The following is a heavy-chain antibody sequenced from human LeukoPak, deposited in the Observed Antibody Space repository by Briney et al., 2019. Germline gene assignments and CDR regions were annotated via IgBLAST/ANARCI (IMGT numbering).Heavy chain of an antibody. V-gene: IGHV3-15*07. J-gene: IGHJ4*02. CDR2: IKSKTAGGTT. CDR1: AFTLSNAR. CDR3: SINYYESNDYYIDY. D-gene: IGHD3-22*01. Sequence: GGSLRLSCAASAFTLSNARMNWVRQAPGKGLEWVGRIKSKTAGGTTDYAAPVKGRFIISRDDSKNTLYLQMNSLKTEDTAVYYCSINYYESNDYYIDYWGQGTLVTVSS.